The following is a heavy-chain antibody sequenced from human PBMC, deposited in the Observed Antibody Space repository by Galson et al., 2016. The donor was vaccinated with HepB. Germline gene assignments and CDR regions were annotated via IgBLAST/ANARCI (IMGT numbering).Heavy chain of an antibody. D-gene: IGHD6-13*01. CDR2: IGTSDSTK. CDR3: AKNDGVTGDGIAAAYGIDV. Sequence: SLRLSCAASEFTFSDYYMSWIRQAPGKGLEWVSYIGTSDSTKNYADSVKGRFTISRDNAKNSVYLQMKSLSGEDTAVYYCAKNDGVTGDGIAAAYGIDVWGQGTTVIVSS. V-gene: IGHV3-11*01. CDR1: EFTFSDYY. J-gene: IGHJ6*02.